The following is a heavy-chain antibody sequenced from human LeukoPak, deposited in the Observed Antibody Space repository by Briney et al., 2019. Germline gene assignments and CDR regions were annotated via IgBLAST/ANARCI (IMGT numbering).Heavy chain of an antibody. CDR3: ARRRYCSSTSCYLAMHFHYYYYMDV. V-gene: IGHV3-21*01. Sequence: GGSLRLSCAASGFTFSSYSMNWVRQAPGKGLEWVSSISSSSSCIYYADSVKGRFTISRDNAKNSLYLQMNSLRAEDTAVYYCARRRYCSSTSCYLAMHFHYYYYMDVWGKGTTVTISS. CDR2: ISSSSSCI. CDR1: GFTFSSYS. J-gene: IGHJ6*03. D-gene: IGHD2-2*01.